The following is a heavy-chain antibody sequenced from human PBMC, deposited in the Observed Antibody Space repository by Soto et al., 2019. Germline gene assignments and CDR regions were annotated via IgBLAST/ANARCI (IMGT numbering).Heavy chain of an antibody. J-gene: IGHJ6*02. V-gene: IGHV2-5*01. CDR2: IYWNDDK. D-gene: IGHD6-6*01. Sequence: QITLKESGPTLVKPTQTLTLTCTFSGFSLSTSGVGVDWIRQPPGKALEWLALIYWNDDKRYSPSLKSRLTITKDTSKNQVVLTMTNMDPVDTATYYCAHRNGKAARYYYYYGMDVWGQGTTVTVSS. CDR1: GFSLSTSGVG. CDR3: AHRNGKAARYYYYYGMDV.